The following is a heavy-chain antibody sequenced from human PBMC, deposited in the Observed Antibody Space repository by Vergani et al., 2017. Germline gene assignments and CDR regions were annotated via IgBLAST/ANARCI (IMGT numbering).Heavy chain of an antibody. D-gene: IGHD2-2*01. CDR3: ARHWGGYCSSTSCYPTDY. CDR2: IYYSGST. J-gene: IGHJ4*02. V-gene: IGHV4-39*01. Sequence: QLQLQASGPGLVKPSETLSLTCTVSGGSISSSSYYWGWIRQPPGKGLEWIGSIYYSGSTYYNPSLKSRVTISVDTSKNQFSLKLSSVTAADTAVYYCARHWGGYCSSTSCYPTDYWGQGTLVTVSS. CDR1: GGSISSSSYY.